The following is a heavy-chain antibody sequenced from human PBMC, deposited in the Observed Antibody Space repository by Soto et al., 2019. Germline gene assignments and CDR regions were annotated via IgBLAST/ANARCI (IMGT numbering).Heavy chain of an antibody. Sequence: GGSLRLSCAASGFTFSSYAMSWVRQAPGKGLEWVSAISGSGGSTYYADSVKGRFTISRDNSKNTLYLQMNSLRAEDTAVYYCARVAPPTMVRGVITKGDAFDIWGQGTMVTVSS. V-gene: IGHV3-23*01. CDR1: GFTFSSYA. J-gene: IGHJ3*02. CDR2: ISGSGGST. D-gene: IGHD3-10*01. CDR3: ARVAPPTMVRGVITKGDAFDI.